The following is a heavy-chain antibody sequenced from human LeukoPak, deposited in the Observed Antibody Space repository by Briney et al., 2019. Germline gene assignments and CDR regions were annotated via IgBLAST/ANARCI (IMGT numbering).Heavy chain of an antibody. CDR2: IWYDGSKE. V-gene: IGHV3-33*06. Sequence: GSLRPSFAASGFTFSSHGMHWVRPAPGKGLGWGAGIWYDGSKEYYADSVKGRFTISRDNSKKMLYLQMNSLRAEDTAVYYCAKDMQYCSGGSCTPNLIYFDYWGQGTLVTVSS. J-gene: IGHJ4*02. CDR1: GFTFSSHG. D-gene: IGHD2-15*01. CDR3: AKDMQYCSGGSCTPNLIYFDY.